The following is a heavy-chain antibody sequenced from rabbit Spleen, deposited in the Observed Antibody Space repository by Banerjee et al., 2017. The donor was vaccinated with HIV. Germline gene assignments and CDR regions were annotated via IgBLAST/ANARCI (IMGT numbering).Heavy chain of an antibody. Sequence: QSLEESGGDLVKPGASLTLTCTASGVSFSISSYMCWVRQAPGKGLECIACIYGGSSDSTYYASWAKGRFTISKTSSTTVTLQMTSLTAADTATYFCARGSAAMTMVITGFYFNLWGPGTLVTVS. V-gene: IGHV1S40*01. J-gene: IGHJ4*01. CDR2: IYGGSSDST. CDR1: GVSFSISSY. D-gene: IGHD2-1*01. CDR3: ARGSAAMTMVITGFYFNL.